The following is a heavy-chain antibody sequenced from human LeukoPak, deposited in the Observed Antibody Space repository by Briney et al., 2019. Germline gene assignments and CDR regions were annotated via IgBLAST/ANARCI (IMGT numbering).Heavy chain of an antibody. Sequence: GGSLRLSYAAPGFTFSSYGMHWVRQAPGKGLEWVAVIWYDGSNKYYADSVKGRFTISRDNSKNTLYLQMNSLRAEDTAVYYCATSPDIVVVVPRVAFDIWGQGTMVTVSS. CDR1: GFTFSSYG. D-gene: IGHD2-15*01. V-gene: IGHV3-33*01. J-gene: IGHJ3*02. CDR3: ATSPDIVVVVPRVAFDI. CDR2: IWYDGSNK.